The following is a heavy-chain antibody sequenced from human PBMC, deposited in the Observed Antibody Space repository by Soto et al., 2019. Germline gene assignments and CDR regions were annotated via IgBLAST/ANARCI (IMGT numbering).Heavy chain of an antibody. J-gene: IGHJ5*02. D-gene: IGHD6-13*01. CDR3: ARDLKGYLNWFDP. Sequence: PSETLSLTCAVSGGSLNSYYWSWIRQPPGKGLEWIGSIYYSGSTNYNPSLKSRVSISIDTSKNQFSLKLSSVTAADTAVYYCARDLKGYLNWFDPWGQGTLVTVS. CDR1: GGSLNSYY. CDR2: IYYSGST. V-gene: IGHV4-59*01.